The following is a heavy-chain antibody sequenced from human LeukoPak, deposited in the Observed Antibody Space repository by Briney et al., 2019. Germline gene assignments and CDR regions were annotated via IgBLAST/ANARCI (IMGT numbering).Heavy chain of an antibody. D-gene: IGHD3-22*01. J-gene: IGHJ4*02. Sequence: GGSLKISCKGSGYSFTSYWIGWVRPMPGKGLEWMGIIYPGDSDTRYSPSFQGQVTISADKSISTAYLQWSSLKASDTAMYYCARQYYYDSSGYFVPANYFDYWGQGTLVTVSS. CDR3: ARQYYYDSSGYFVPANYFDY. V-gene: IGHV5-51*01. CDR2: IYPGDSDT. CDR1: GYSFTSYW.